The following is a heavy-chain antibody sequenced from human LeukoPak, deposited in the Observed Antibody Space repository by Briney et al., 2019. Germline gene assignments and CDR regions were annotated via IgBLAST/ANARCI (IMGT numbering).Heavy chain of an antibody. CDR1: GGSISSSSYY. J-gene: IGHJ4*02. V-gene: IGHV4-39*01. CDR2: IYYSGST. D-gene: IGHD5-18*01. Sequence: SETLSLTCTVSGGSISSSSYYWGWIRQPPGKGLEWIGSIYYSGSTYYNPSLKSRVTISVDTPKNQFSLKLSSVTAADTAVYYCARTPRGYSYGHFDYWGQGTLVTVSS. CDR3: ARTPRGYSYGHFDY.